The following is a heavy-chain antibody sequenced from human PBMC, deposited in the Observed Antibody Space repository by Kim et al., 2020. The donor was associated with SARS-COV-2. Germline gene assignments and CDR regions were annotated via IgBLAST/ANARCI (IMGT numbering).Heavy chain of an antibody. D-gene: IGHD6-13*01. Sequence: SKTLSLTCTVSGGSISSSSYYWGWIRQPPGKGLEWIGSIYYRGSTYYNPSLKSRVTISVDTSKNQFSLKLSSVTAADTAVYYCARHSAATSSSWYPNDAFDIWGQGTMVTVSS. CDR3: ARHSAATSSSWYPNDAFDI. CDR1: GGSISSSSYY. CDR2: IYYRGST. J-gene: IGHJ3*02. V-gene: IGHV4-39*01.